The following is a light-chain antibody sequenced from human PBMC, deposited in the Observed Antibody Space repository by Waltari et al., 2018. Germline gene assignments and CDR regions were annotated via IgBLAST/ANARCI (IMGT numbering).Light chain of an antibody. V-gene: IGKV4-1*01. CDR1: QSILSTSNDKNY. Sequence: DIVMTQSPDSLLVSLCDTATISSNSSQSILSTSNDKNYLPWYQQKAGQPPRLLVHWASIRESGVPDRFRGSGSGTDFTLTISNLQPEDVAFYWCQQYFNSPIAFGQGTRLEIK. J-gene: IGKJ5*01. CDR2: WAS. CDR3: QQYFNSPIA.